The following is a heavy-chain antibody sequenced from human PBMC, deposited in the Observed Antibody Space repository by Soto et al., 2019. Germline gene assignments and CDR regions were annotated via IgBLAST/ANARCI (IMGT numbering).Heavy chain of an antibody. CDR1: GYTFTGYY. V-gene: IGHV1-2*04. J-gene: IGHJ4*02. Sequence: ASVKVSCKASGYTFTGYYMHWVRQAPGQGLEWMGWINPNSGGTNYAQKFQGWVTMTRDTSISTAYMELSRLRSDDTAVYYCARDLTGGYGPFVYWGQRTLVTVSS. CDR3: ARDLTGGYGPFVY. D-gene: IGHD5-12*01. CDR2: INPNSGGT.